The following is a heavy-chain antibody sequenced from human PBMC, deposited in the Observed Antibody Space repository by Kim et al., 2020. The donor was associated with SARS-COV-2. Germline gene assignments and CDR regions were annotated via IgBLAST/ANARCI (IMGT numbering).Heavy chain of an antibody. V-gene: IGHV3-48*03. CDR3: ARAVVPGGRAPGY. Sequence: GGSLRLSCAASGFTFSSYDMKWVRQAPGKGLEWVSYISSSGSIIYHADSVKGRFTISRDNAKNSLYLQMNSLRAEDTAIYYCARAVVPGGRAPGYWGQGTLVTVSS. CDR1: GFTFSSYD. D-gene: IGHD2-2*01. CDR2: ISSSGSII. J-gene: IGHJ4*02.